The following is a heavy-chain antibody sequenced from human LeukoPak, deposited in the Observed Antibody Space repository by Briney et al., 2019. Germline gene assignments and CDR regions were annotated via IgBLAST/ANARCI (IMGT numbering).Heavy chain of an antibody. CDR1: RHTFRSYA. D-gene: IGHD2-2*01. V-gene: IGHV1-69*13. Sequence: SVKVSCNASRHTFRSYAISWVRHAPGQGLECMEGIIPIFCTTNYAQNFQGRVTITADESTSTAYRELSSLRSEDTAVYYCARVGLGYCSSTSCYFDYWGQGTLVTVS. CDR3: ARVGLGYCSSTSCYFDY. J-gene: IGHJ4*02. CDR2: IIPIFCTT.